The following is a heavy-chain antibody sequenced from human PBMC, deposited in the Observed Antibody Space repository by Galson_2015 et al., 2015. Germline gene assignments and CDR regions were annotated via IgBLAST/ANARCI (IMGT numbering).Heavy chain of an antibody. CDR3: ARSDILTGKLFDY. CDR1: GFTFRSHD. V-gene: IGHV3-48*03. D-gene: IGHD3-9*01. CDR2: ITRSGSPI. Sequence: SLRLSCAASGFTFRSHDMKWVRQAPGKGLEWVSHITRSGSPISYADSVQGRFTISRDNTKNSLYLQMNSLRAEDTAVYYCARSDILTGKLFDYSGQATLVTVSS. J-gene: IGHJ4*02.